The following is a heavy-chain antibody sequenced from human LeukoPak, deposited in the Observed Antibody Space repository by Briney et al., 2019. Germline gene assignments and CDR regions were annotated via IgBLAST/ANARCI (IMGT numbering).Heavy chain of an antibody. CDR1: GFTFSSYA. CDR3: ARAVVVVIPGAFDI. J-gene: IGHJ3*02. Sequence: GGSLRLSCAASGFTFSSYAMSWVRQAPGKGLEWVANIKQDGSEKYYVDSVKGRFTISRDNAKNSLYLQMNSLRAEDTAVYYCARAVVVVIPGAFDIWGQGTTVTVSS. CDR2: IKQDGSEK. V-gene: IGHV3-7*01. D-gene: IGHD3-22*01.